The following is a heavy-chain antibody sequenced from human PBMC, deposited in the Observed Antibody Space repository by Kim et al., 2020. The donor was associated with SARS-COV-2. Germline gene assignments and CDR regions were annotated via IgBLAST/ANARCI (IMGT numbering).Heavy chain of an antibody. D-gene: IGHD1-1*01. CDR2: INPNSGGT. CDR3: ARDHPELEPAPNWFDP. CDR1: GYTFTGYY. V-gene: IGHV1-2*02. Sequence: ASVKVSCKASGYTFTGYYMHWVRQAPGQGLEWMGWINPNSGGTNYAQKFQGRVTMTRDTSISTAYMELSRLRSDDTAVYYCARDHPELEPAPNWFDPWGQGTLVTVSS. J-gene: IGHJ5*02.